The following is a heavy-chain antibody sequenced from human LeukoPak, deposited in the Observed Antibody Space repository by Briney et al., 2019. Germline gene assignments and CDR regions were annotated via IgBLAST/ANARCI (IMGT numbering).Heavy chain of an antibody. J-gene: IGHJ3*02. CDR3: ARDLGYSGYDWKNPDAFDI. CDR2: ISSSSSYI. D-gene: IGHD5-12*01. V-gene: IGHV3-21*01. Sequence: GGSLRLSCAASGFTFSSYSMNWVRQAPGKGLEWVSSISSSSSYIYYADSVKGRFTISRDNAKNSLYLQMNSLRAEDTAVYYCARDLGYSGYDWKNPDAFDIWGQGTMVTVSS. CDR1: GFTFSSYS.